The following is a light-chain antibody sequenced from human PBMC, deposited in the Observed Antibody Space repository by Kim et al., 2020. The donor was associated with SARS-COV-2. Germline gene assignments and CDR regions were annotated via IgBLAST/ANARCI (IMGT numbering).Light chain of an antibody. Sequence: EIVLTQSPATLSLSPGERATLSCRASQSVSSYLAGYQQKPGQAPRLLIYDASNRATGIPARFSGSGSGTDFTLTISSLEPEDFAVYYCHQRSNWLAFGGGTKVDIK. V-gene: IGKV3-11*01. CDR1: QSVSSY. CDR2: DAS. CDR3: HQRSNWLA. J-gene: IGKJ4*01.